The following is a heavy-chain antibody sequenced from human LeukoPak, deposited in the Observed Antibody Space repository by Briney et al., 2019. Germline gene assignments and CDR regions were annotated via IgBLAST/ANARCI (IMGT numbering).Heavy chain of an antibody. J-gene: IGHJ5*02. V-gene: IGHV3-21*04. CDR1: GFTFSSYS. CDR3: AKDGQELHWGSSWFDP. CDR2: ISSSSSYI. Sequence: GGSLRLSCAASGFTFSSYSMNWVRQAPGKGLEWVSSISSSSSYIYYADSVKGRFTISRDNAKNSLYLQMNSLRAEDTALYYCAKDGQELHWGSSWFDPWGQGTLVTVSS. D-gene: IGHD7-27*01.